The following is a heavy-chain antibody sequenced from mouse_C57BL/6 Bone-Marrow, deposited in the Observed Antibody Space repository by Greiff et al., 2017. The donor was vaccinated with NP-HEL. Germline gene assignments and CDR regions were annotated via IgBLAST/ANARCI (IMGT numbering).Heavy chain of an antibody. D-gene: IGHD2-4*01. J-gene: IGHJ4*01. CDR2: IYPGNSDT. Sequence: VQLQQSGTVLARPGASMKMSCKTSGYTFTSYWMHWVKQRPGQGLEWIGAIYPGNSDTSYNQKFKGKAKLTAVTSASTAYMELSSLTNEDSAVYYCTPYDYDDAMDYWGQGTSVTVSS. CDR3: TPYDYDDAMDY. CDR1: GYTFTSYW. V-gene: IGHV1-5*01.